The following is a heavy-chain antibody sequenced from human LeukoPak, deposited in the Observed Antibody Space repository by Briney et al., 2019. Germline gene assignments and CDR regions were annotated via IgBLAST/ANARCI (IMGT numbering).Heavy chain of an antibody. Sequence: SETLSLTCAVYGGSFSGYYWSWIRQPPGKGLEWIGEINHSGSTNYNPSLKSRVTISVDTSKNQFSLKLSSVTAADTAVYYCARLYSSGWYAGGENNDYWGQGTLVTVSS. J-gene: IGHJ4*02. D-gene: IGHD6-19*01. V-gene: IGHV4-34*01. CDR1: GGSFSGYY. CDR3: ARLYSSGWYAGGENNDY. CDR2: INHSGST.